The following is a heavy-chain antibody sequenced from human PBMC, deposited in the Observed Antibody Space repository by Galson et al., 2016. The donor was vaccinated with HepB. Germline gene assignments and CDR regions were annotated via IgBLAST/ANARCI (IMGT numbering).Heavy chain of an antibody. D-gene: IGHD1-1*01. J-gene: IGHJ4*02. V-gene: IGHV1-18*01. Sequence: QSGAEVKRPGASVKVSCKTSDSNFIKYGLTWVRQAPGHGLEWMGWISGHSGNTNYAPRLQGRVTMTTDTSTSTAYLELRSLRSDDTAVYYCARGGSETWNPYFDSWGQGTLGTVSS. CDR1: DSNFIKYG. CDR2: ISGHSGNT. CDR3: ARGGSETWNPYFDS.